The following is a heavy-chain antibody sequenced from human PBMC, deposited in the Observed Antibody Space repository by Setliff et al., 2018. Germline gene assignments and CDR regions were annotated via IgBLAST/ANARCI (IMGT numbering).Heavy chain of an antibody. V-gene: IGHV4-39*06. CDR3: ASGYNFWSGYFVVAESYQY. CDR2: VYYGGNT. CDR1: GVSIRSYNYY. Sequence: SETLSLTCTVSGVSIRSYNYYWSWIRQPPGKGLEWVGSVYYGGNTSYNPSLKSRVTISLGTSKNQFPLRLTSVTAADTALYYCASGYNFWSGYFVVAESYQYWGQGALVTVSS. J-gene: IGHJ1*01. D-gene: IGHD3-3*01.